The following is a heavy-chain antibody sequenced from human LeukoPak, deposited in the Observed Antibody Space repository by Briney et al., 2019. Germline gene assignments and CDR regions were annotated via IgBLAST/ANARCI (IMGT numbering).Heavy chain of an antibody. V-gene: IGHV3-48*01. Sequence: QPGGSLRLSCAASGFTFSNYNMNWVRLSPGKGLQWVSYISDGTTVIYYADSVRGRFTISRDNAKNALYLQMSSLRADDTAVYYCARGRGGSYPHLDYWGQGTLVTVSS. D-gene: IGHD1-26*01. J-gene: IGHJ4*02. CDR2: ISDGTTVI. CDR3: ARGRGGSYPHLDY. CDR1: GFTFSNYN.